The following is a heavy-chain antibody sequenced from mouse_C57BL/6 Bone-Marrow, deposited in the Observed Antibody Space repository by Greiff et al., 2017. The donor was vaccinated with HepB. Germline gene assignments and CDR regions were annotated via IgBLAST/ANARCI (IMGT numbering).Heavy chain of an antibody. CDR3: ASRGSRWFAY. Sequence: EVKLMESGGDLVKPGGSLKLSCAASGFTFSSYGMSWVRQTPDKRLEWVATISSGGSYTYYPDSVKGRFTISRDNAKNTLYLQMSSLKSEDTAMYYCASRGSRWFAYWGQGTLVTVSA. J-gene: IGHJ3*01. V-gene: IGHV5-6*02. CDR2: ISSGGSYT. CDR1: GFTFSSYG. D-gene: IGHD1-1*01.